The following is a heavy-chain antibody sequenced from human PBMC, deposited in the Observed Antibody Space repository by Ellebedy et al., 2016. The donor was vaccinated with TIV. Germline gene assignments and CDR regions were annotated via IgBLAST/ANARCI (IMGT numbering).Heavy chain of an antibody. J-gene: IGHJ5*02. CDR3: ARGGPKGKNSFFDP. D-gene: IGHD5-18*01. V-gene: IGHV1-8*01. CDR2: MNPASGST. Sequence: AASVKVSCKASGYTFTSCYINWVRQAAGQGLEWMGRMNPASGSTDYPQKFQGRVTMTRNTSINTAYMTLSSLRSEDTAVYYCARGGPKGKNSFFDPWGQGTLVTVSS. CDR1: GYTFTSCY.